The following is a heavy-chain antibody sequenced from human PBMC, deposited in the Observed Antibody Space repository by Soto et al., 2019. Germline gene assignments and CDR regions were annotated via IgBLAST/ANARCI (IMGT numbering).Heavy chain of an antibody. CDR3: GFNMITLGGVSALDAFDC. CDR1: GFSLRTNRVG. V-gene: IGHV2-5*02. J-gene: IGHJ3*01. Sequence: SGPTLVNPTQTVTLTCSFSGFSLRTNRVGVAWIRQPPGKALEWPAIIYWDDYRRYSPSLKTRLAITNATSKNQVVLTISNLDPGDKAIYYCGFNMITLGGVSALDAFDCWAKWTMVTV. D-gene: IGHD3-16*01. CDR2: IYWDDYR.